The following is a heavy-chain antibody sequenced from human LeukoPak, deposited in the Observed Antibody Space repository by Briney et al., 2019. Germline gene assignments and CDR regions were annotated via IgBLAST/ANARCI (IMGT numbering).Heavy chain of an antibody. CDR1: GFTFSSYW. D-gene: IGHD6-13*01. Sequence: GGSLRLSCAASGFTFSSYWIHWVRQAPGKGLVWVSRIDTDGSNTNYADSVKGRFTISRDNAQNTVYLQMNSLRSEDTALYYCARGSGSSWYFYFDYWGQGTLVTVSS. CDR2: IDTDGSNT. CDR3: ARGSGSSWYFYFDY. V-gene: IGHV3-74*01. J-gene: IGHJ4*02.